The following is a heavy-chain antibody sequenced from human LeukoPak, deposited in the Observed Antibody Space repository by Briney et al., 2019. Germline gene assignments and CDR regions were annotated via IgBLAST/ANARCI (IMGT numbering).Heavy chain of an antibody. CDR1: GYTFTNYY. J-gene: IGHJ4*02. D-gene: IGHD1/OR15-1a*01. Sequence: ASVKVSCKASGYTFTNYYMHWVRQAPGQGLEWMGIINPSGGSTNYAQKFQGRVTMTTDTSTITVYMEVSSLRSEDTAVYYCARWRTTYLDYWGQGTLVTVSS. CDR3: ARWRTTYLDY. V-gene: IGHV1-46*01. CDR2: INPSGGST.